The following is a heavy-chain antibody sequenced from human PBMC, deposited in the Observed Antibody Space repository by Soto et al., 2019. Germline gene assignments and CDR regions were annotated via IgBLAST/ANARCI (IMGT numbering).Heavy chain of an antibody. CDR1: GYTFTSYG. CDR3: AREAYYDILTGYYIGDYYYYMDV. Sequence: ASVKVSCKASGYTFTSYGISWVRQAPGQGLEWMGWISAYNGNTNYAQKLQGRVTMTTDTSTSTAYMELRSLRSDDTAVYYCAREAYYDILTGYYIGDYYYYMDVWGKGTTVTVSS. CDR2: ISAYNGNT. V-gene: IGHV1-18*01. D-gene: IGHD3-9*01. J-gene: IGHJ6*03.